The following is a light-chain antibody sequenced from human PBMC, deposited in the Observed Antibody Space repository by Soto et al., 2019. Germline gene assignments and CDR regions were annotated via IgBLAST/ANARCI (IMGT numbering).Light chain of an antibody. J-gene: IGKJ2*01. V-gene: IGKV3-11*01. Sequence: EIVLTQSPATLSLSPGERATLSCRASQSVSSYLAWYQQKPGQAPRLLIYGASNRATDISARFSGSGSGTDFTLTISSLESEDFAVYYCQQRGNWPRTFGQGTKLEI. CDR1: QSVSSY. CDR3: QQRGNWPRT. CDR2: GAS.